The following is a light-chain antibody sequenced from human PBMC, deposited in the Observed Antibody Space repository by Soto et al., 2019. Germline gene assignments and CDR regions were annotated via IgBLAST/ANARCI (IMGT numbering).Light chain of an antibody. CDR1: QSLVYSDGNTY. V-gene: IGKV2-30*01. J-gene: IGKJ1*01. CDR3: MPHSPWPWR. CDR2: KVS. Sequence: MDQSPLSLHVSLGQPASIYCRSSQSLVYSDGNTYLHWFQQRPGQSPRRLIHKVSIRDSGVPDRFSGSGPGTDFTLKISRVDPEDVGVSNCMPHSPWPWRVGQGTKVDI.